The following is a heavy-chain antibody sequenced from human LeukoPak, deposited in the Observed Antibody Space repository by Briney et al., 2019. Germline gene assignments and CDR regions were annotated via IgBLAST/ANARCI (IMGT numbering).Heavy chain of an antibody. Sequence: GGSLRLSCAASGFTFSDYYMSWIRQAPGKGLEWVSYISSSGSTIYYADSVKGRFTISRDNAKNSLYLQMNSLRAEDTAVYYCARRTILTGYYDAFDIWGQGTMVTVSS. D-gene: IGHD3-9*01. CDR3: ARRTILTGYYDAFDI. CDR2: ISSSGSTI. J-gene: IGHJ3*02. CDR1: GFTFSDYY. V-gene: IGHV3-11*01.